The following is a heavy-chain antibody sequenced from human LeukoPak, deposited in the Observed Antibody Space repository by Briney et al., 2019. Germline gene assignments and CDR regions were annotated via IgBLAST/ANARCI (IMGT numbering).Heavy chain of an antibody. J-gene: IGHJ4*02. Sequence: KASETLSLTCAVYGGSFSGYYWSWIRQPPGKGLEWIGEINHSGSTNYNPSLKSRVTISVDTSKNQFSLKLSSVTAADTAVYYCARVFRSAMVRGVKFDYWGQGTLVTVSS. V-gene: IGHV4-34*01. CDR3: ARVFRSAMVRGVKFDY. CDR1: GGSFSGYY. CDR2: INHSGST. D-gene: IGHD3-10*01.